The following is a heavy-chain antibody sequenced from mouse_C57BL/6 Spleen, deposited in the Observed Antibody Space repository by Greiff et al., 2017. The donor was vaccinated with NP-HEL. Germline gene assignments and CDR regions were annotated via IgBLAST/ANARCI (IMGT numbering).Heavy chain of an antibody. J-gene: IGHJ3*01. CDR1: GYTFTDYN. Sequence: VQLQQSGPELEKPGASVKMSCKASGYTFTDYNMHWVKQSHGQSLEWIGYINPNNGGTSYNQKFKGKATLTVNKSSSTAYMKLRSLTSEDSAVYDCAHYYGSSYGFAYWGQGTLVTVSA. V-gene: IGHV1-22*01. CDR2: INPNNGGT. CDR3: AHYYGSSYGFAY. D-gene: IGHD1-1*01.